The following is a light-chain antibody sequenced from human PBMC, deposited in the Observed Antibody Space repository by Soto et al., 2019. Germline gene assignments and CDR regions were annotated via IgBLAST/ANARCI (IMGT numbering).Light chain of an antibody. V-gene: IGLV1-40*01. J-gene: IGLJ1*01. CDR3: QSYDANLRGV. CDR1: SSNIGAGYD. CDR2: ANS. Sequence: QSVLTQPPSVSGAPGQRVTISCTGSSSNIGAGYDVHWYQQFPGTAPKLLIYANSNRPSGVPDRFSASKSGTSASLAITGLQADDEADYYSQSYDANLRGVFGTGTKLTVL.